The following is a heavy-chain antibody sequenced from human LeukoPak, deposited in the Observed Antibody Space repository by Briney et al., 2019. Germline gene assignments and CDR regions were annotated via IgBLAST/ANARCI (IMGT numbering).Heavy chain of an antibody. D-gene: IGHD6-13*01. CDR1: GFTVSSNY. V-gene: IGHV3-53*01. J-gene: IGHJ5*02. CDR2: IYSGGST. CDR3: ARSSSSRFWFDP. Sequence: GGSLRLSCAASGFTVSSNYMSWVRQPPGKGPKGASVIYSGGSTYYADSVKGRFTISRDNSKNTLYLQMNSLRAEDTAVYYCARSSSSRFWFDPWGQGTLVTVSS.